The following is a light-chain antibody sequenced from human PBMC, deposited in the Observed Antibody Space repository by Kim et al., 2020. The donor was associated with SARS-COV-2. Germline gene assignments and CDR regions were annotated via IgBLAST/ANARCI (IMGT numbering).Light chain of an antibody. CDR3: QQDYNLL. V-gene: IGKV3D-7*01. CDR1: QSVSSSY. J-gene: IGKJ3*01. Sequence: PGERVTLSCRASQSVSSSYLTWYQQKPGQAPRLLIYGASTRATSIPARFSGSGSGTDFTLTISSLQPEDFAVYYCQQDYNLLFGPGTKVDIK. CDR2: GAS.